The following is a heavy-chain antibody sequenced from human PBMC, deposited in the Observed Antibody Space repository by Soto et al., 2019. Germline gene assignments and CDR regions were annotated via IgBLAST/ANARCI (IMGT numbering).Heavy chain of an antibody. V-gene: IGHV3-30-3*01. CDR1: GFTFSSYA. D-gene: IGHD3-22*01. J-gene: IGHJ5*02. CDR2: ISYDGSNK. CDR3: APSDYYDSSGYFP. Sequence: GGSLRLSCAASGFTFSSYAMHWVRQAPGKGLEWVAVISYDGSNKYYADSVKGRFTISRDNSKNTLYLQMNSLRAEDTAVYYCAPSDYYDSSGYFPWGQGTLVTVSS.